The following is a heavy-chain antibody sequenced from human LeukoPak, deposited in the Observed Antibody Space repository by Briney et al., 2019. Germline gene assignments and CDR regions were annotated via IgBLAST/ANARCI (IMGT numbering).Heavy chain of an antibody. Sequence: PGGSLRLSCAASGFTVSSNYMSWVRQAPGRGLEWVSVIYSSGSTYYADSVKGRFTISRDNSKNMLYLQMNSLRAEDTAVYYCARVSGGNSPTDYWGQGTLVTVSS. J-gene: IGHJ4*02. CDR2: IYSSGST. V-gene: IGHV3-66*01. D-gene: IGHD4-23*01. CDR3: ARVSGGNSPTDY. CDR1: GFTVSSNY.